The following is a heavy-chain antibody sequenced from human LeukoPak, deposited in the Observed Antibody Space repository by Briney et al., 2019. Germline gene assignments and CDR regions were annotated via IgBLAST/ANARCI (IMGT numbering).Heavy chain of an antibody. V-gene: IGHV3-23*01. J-gene: IGHJ4*02. D-gene: IGHD1-26*01. CDR3: AKLSGSYPTYFDY. Sequence: GGSLRLSCAASGFTFSSYAMSWVRQAPGKGLEWVSAISGSGGSTYYADSVKGRFTISRDNSKNTLYLQVNSLRAEDTAVYYCAKLSGSYPTYFDYWGQGTLVTVSS. CDR2: ISGSGGST. CDR1: GFTFSSYA.